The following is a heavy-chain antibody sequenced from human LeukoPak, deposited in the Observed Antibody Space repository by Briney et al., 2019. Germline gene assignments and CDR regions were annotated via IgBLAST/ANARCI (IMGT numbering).Heavy chain of an antibody. Sequence: PSETLSLTCNVSGASISSGRKYWGWIRQSPGKGLEWIASIYSSGNSYYNPSLKSRVSISVDTSKNHISLKLFSLTGANTALYYCARHLSGSAMMHYFDYWGQGTLVTVSS. CDR1: GASISSGRKY. D-gene: IGHD5-18*01. CDR2: IYSSGNS. J-gene: IGHJ4*02. CDR3: ARHLSGSAMMHYFDY. V-gene: IGHV4-39*01.